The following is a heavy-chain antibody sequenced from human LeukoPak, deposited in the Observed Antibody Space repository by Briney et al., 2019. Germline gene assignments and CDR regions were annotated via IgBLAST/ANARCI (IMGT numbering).Heavy chain of an antibody. CDR2: ISTSSSDT. D-gene: IGHD3-9*01. CDR3: ARDFGWLSGFDN. V-gene: IGHV3-11*06. CDR1: GFTFSDYY. Sequence: GGSLRLSCAASGFTFSDYYMTWIRQAPGKGLEWLTYISTSSSDTRYADSVKGRFTISRDNAKNSLYLQMNSLRAEDTAVYYCARDFGWLSGFDNWGQGTLVTVSS. J-gene: IGHJ4*02.